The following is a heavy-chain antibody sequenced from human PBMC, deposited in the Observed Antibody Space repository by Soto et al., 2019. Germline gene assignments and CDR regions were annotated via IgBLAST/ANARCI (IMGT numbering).Heavy chain of an antibody. CDR2: TYYRSKWYN. CDR1: GDSVSSNSAA. J-gene: IGHJ6*02. CDR3: ARDSYSSSWYYYYGMDV. Sequence: SQTLSLTCAISGDSVSSNSAAWNWIRQSPSRGLEWLGRTYYRSKWYNDYAVSVKSRITINPDTSKNQFSLQLNSVTPEDTAAYYCARDSYSSSWYYYYGMDVWGQGTTVTVS. V-gene: IGHV6-1*01. D-gene: IGHD6-13*01.